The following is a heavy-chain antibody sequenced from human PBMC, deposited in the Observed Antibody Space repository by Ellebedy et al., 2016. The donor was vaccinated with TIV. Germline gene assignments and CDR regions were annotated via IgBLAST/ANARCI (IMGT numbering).Heavy chain of an antibody. CDR3: ARDHEEYGSGHFDY. Sequence: SETLSLTXAVSGGSISSSNWWSWVRQPPGKGLEWIGEIYHSGSTNYNPSLKSRVTISVDKSKNQFSLKLSSVTAADTAVYYCARDHEEYGSGHFDYWGQGTLVTVSS. D-gene: IGHD3-10*01. J-gene: IGHJ4*02. V-gene: IGHV4-4*02. CDR2: IYHSGST. CDR1: GGSISSSNW.